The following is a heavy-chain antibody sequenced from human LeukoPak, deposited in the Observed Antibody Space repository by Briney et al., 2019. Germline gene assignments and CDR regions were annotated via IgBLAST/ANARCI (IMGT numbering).Heavy chain of an antibody. CDR1: GFTFSSYG. Sequence: GGSLRLSCAASGFTFSSYGMSWVRQAPGKGLEWVSAISGSGGSTYYADSVKGRFTISRDNSKNTLYLQMNSLRAEDTAVYYCAKDVGHSSSWTLYYFDYWGQGTLVTVSS. CDR3: AKDVGHSSSWTLYYFDY. J-gene: IGHJ4*02. D-gene: IGHD6-13*01. V-gene: IGHV3-23*01. CDR2: ISGSGGST.